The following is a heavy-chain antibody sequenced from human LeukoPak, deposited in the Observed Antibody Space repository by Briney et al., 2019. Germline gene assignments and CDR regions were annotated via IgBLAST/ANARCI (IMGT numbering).Heavy chain of an antibody. V-gene: IGHV3-21*01. J-gene: IGHJ5*02. CDR2: ISSSSSYI. CDR3: ARIWPNTVTNWFDP. D-gene: IGHD4-11*01. CDR1: GFTFSSYS. Sequence: GGSLRLSCAASGFTFSSYSMNWVRQAPGKGLEWVSSISSSSSYIYYADSVKGRFTISRDNAKNSLYLQMNSLRAEDTAVYYCARIWPNTVTNWFDPWGQGTLVTVSS.